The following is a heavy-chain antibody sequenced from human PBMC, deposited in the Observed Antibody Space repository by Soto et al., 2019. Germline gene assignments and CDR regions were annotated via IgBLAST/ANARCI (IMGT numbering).Heavy chain of an antibody. V-gene: IGHV3-64*01. CDR1: GFTFSSYA. D-gene: IGHD2-2*01. J-gene: IGHJ4*02. CDR2: ISSNGGST. CDR3: AREGYCSSTSCYSFDY. Sequence: GGSLRLSCASSGFTFSSYAMHWVRQAPGKGLEYASAISSNGGSTYYANSVKGRFTISRDNSKNTLYLQMGSLRAEDMAVYYCAREGYCSSTSCYSFDYWGQGTLVTVSS.